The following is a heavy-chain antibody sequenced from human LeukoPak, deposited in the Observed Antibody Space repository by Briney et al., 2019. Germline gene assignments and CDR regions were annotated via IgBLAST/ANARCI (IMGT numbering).Heavy chain of an antibody. CDR2: ISAYNGNT. CDR1: GYTFTSHG. CDR3: ARSGYSYGYGYYYYGMDV. Sequence: GASVKVSCKASGYTFTSHGISWVRQAPGQGLEWMGWISAYNGNTNYAQKLQGRVTMTTDTSTSTAYMELRSLRSDDTAVYYCARSGYSYGYGYYYYGMDVWGQGTTVTVSS. V-gene: IGHV1-18*01. J-gene: IGHJ6*02. D-gene: IGHD5-18*01.